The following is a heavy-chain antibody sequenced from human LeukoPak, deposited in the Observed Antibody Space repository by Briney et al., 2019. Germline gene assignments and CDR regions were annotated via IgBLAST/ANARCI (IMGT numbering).Heavy chain of an antibody. CDR1: GYSFTNYW. CDR3: ARHVAAAGGGVY. V-gene: IGHV5-51*01. D-gene: IGHD6-13*01. J-gene: IGHJ4*02. Sequence: GESLKISCKGSGYSFTNYWIGWVRQKPGKGLEWMGIIYPHDSDTTYSPSFQGQVTISADKSISTAYLQWSSLKASDTAMYYCARHVAAAGGGVYWGQGTLVTVSS. CDR2: IYPHDSDT.